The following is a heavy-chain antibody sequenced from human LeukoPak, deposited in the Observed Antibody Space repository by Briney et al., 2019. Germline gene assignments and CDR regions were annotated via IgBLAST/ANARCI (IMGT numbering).Heavy chain of an antibody. CDR1: GFTVSSNY. CDR3: ARGYNRITIFGVVIIGGYFDY. V-gene: IGHV3-66*01. Sequence: TGGSLRLSCAASGFTVSSNYMSWVRQAPGKGLEWVSVIYSGGSTYYADSVKGRFTISRDNSKNTLYLQMNSLRAEDTAVYYCARGYNRITIFGVVIIGGYFDYWGQGTLVTVSS. J-gene: IGHJ4*02. CDR2: IYSGGST. D-gene: IGHD3-3*01.